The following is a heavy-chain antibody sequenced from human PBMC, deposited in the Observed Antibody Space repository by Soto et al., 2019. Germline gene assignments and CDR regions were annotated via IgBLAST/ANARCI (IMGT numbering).Heavy chain of an antibody. Sequence: EVQLVESGGGLVQPGGSLRLSCAASGFTFSDYNMIWVRQAPGKGLEWVSYIDIFSATIYYADSVKGRFTISRDNAKNSPYLQMNSLRDEDTAVYYCARDGVAEIDYWGQGTLVTVSS. V-gene: IGHV3-48*02. CDR3: ARDGVAEIDY. J-gene: IGHJ4*02. D-gene: IGHD2-15*01. CDR1: GFTFSDYN. CDR2: IDIFSATI.